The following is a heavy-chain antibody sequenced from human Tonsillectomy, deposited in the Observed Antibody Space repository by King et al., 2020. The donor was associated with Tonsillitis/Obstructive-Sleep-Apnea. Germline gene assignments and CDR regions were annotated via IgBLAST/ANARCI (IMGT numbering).Heavy chain of an antibody. J-gene: IGHJ5*02. CDR1: GGSFSGYY. Sequence: VQLQQWGAGLLKPSETLSLTCAVYGGSFSGYYWSWIRQPPGKGLEWIGEINHSGSTNYNPSLKSRVTISVDTSKNQFSLKLSSVTAADTAVYYCARGGDIVVVPAASPWGFDPWGQGTLVTVSS. V-gene: IGHV4-34*01. D-gene: IGHD2-2*01. CDR2: INHSGST. CDR3: ARGGDIVVVPAASPWGFDP.